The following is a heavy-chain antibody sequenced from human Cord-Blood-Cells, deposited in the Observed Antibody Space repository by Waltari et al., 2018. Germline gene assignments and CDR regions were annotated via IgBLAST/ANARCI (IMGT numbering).Heavy chain of an antibody. D-gene: IGHD2-21*01. Sequence: QLQLQESGPGLVKPSETLSLPCTVSGGSIRSSSYYWGWNSQPPGKGLEWIGSIYYSGSTYYNPSLKSRVTISVDTSKNQFSLKLSSVTAADTAVYYCARQEYYSRVHSYWGQGTLVTVSS. CDR3: ARQEYYSRVHSY. V-gene: IGHV4-39*01. J-gene: IGHJ4*02. CDR1: GGSIRSSSYY. CDR2: IYYSGST.